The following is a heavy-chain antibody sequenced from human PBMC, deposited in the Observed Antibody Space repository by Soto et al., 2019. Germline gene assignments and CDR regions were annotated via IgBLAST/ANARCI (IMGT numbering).Heavy chain of an antibody. J-gene: IGHJ4*02. CDR3: AAGPPDRRDGYKN. D-gene: IGHD5-12*01. CDR2: IVVGSGNT. V-gene: IGHV1-58*01. Sequence: EASVKVSCKASGFTFTSSAVQWVRQARGQRLEWIGWIVVGSGNTNYAQKFQERVTITRDMSTSTAYMELSSLRSEDTAVYYCAAGPPDRRDGYKNWGQGTLVTVSS. CDR1: GFTFTSSA.